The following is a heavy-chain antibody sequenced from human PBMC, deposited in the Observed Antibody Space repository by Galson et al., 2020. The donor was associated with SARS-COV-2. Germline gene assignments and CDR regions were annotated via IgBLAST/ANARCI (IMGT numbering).Heavy chain of an antibody. J-gene: IGHJ4*02. D-gene: IGHD3-3*01. Sequence: GESLKISCAASGFTFSSYWMSWVRQAPGKGLEWVANIKQDGSEKYYVDSVKGRFTISRDNAKNSLYLQMNSLRAEDTAVYYCARAFPPTYDFWSGYYPNPYYFYYWGQGTLVTVSS. CDR3: ARAFPPTYDFWSGYYPNPYYFYY. V-gene: IGHV3-7*03. CDR2: IKQDGSEK. CDR1: GFTFSSYW.